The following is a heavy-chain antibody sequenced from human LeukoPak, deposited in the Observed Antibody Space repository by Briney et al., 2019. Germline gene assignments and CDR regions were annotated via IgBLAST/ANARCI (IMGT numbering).Heavy chain of an antibody. CDR3: AGGGRIQVWLPHPFFDY. J-gene: IGHJ4*02. D-gene: IGHD5-18*01. CDR1: GGSISSHY. V-gene: IGHV4-59*11. CDR2: IYYSGST. Sequence: SETLSLTCSVSGGSISSHYWSWIQQPPGKGLWWIGYIYYSGSTNYNPSLKSRVTISVDTSKNQFSLKLNSVTAADTAVYYCAGGGRIQVWLPHPFFDYWGQGTLVTVSS.